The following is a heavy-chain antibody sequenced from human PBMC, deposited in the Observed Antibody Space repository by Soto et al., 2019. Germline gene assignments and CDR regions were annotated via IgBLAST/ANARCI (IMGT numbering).Heavy chain of an antibody. J-gene: IGHJ2*01. CDR2: IYYSGDA. D-gene: IGHD3-16*01. CDR3: ARHMNPYWYFDL. Sequence: QVQLQESGPGLVKPSETLSLTCTVSGDFIDSNYWSWIRQPPGKGLEWIGFIYYSGDANYNPSLKSGVTISVDTSRNHFSLKLSSVTDADTAVYYCARHMNPYWYFDLWGRGTLVIVSA. CDR1: GDFIDSNY. V-gene: IGHV4-59*08.